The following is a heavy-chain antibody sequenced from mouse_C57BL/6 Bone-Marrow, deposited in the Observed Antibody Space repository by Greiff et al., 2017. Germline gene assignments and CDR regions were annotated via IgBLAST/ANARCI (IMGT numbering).Heavy chain of an antibody. CDR2: IDPSDSET. CDR3: ARSGDGYYPGYFDY. Sequence: QVQLQQPGAELVRPGSSVKLSCKASGYTFTSYWMHWVKQRPIQGLEWIGNIDPSDSETHYNQKFKDKATLTVDKSSSTAYMQLSSLTSEDSAVYYCARSGDGYYPGYFDYWGQGTTLTVSS. CDR1: GYTFTSYW. V-gene: IGHV1-52*01. D-gene: IGHD2-3*01. J-gene: IGHJ2*01.